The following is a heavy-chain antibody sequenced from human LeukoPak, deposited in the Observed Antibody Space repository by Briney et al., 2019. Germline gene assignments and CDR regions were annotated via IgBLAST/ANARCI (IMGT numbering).Heavy chain of an antibody. CDR1: GFTFSDYY. Sequence: GGSLRLSCAASGFTFSDYYMIWLRQAPGKGLECVSYISSSSSRTNYADSVKGRFTISRDNAKNSLYLQMYSLRAEDTAVYYCAKERRTGSGAALDYWGPGTLVTVSS. CDR3: AKERRTGSGAALDY. J-gene: IGHJ4*02. V-gene: IGHV3-11*06. CDR2: ISSSSSRT. D-gene: IGHD6-19*01.